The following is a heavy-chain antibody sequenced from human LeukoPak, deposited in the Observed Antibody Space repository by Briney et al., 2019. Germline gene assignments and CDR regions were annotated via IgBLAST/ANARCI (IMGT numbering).Heavy chain of an antibody. CDR3: ARGDISYGDPWFDP. Sequence: PSETLSLTCTVSGGSISSGDYYWSWIRQPPGKGLEWIGYIYYSGSTYYNPSLKSRVTISVDTSKNQFSLKLSSVTAADTAVYYCARGDISYGDPWFDPWGQGTPVTVSS. J-gene: IGHJ5*02. CDR2: IYYSGST. D-gene: IGHD4-17*01. CDR1: GGSISSGDYY. V-gene: IGHV4-30-4*01.